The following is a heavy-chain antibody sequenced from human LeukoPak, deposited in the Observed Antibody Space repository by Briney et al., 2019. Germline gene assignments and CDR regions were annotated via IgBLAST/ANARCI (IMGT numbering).Heavy chain of an antibody. CDR2: IYYSGST. V-gene: IGHV4-59*08. Sequence: SETLSLTCTVSGGSIKSYYWSWIRQPPGKGLEWIGYIYYSGSTNYNPSLKSRVTISVGTSKNHFSLKLTSVTAADTAVYYCARLLGWSGPINWFDPWGRGTLVTVSS. D-gene: IGHD3-3*01. J-gene: IGHJ5*02. CDR3: ARLLGWSGPINWFDP. CDR1: GGSIKSYY.